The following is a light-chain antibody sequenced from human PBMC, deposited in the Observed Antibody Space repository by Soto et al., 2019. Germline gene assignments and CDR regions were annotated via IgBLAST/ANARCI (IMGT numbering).Light chain of an antibody. CDR2: EVY. CDR3: SSYAGNNNFELR. J-gene: IGLJ1*01. Sequence: QSALTQPPSASGSPGQSVTISCTGTSSDVGDSDYVSWYQQHPGKAPKVMIYEVYKRPSGVPDRFSGSKSGNTASLTVSGLHSVYDADYYCSSYAGNNNFELRFGTGTKLTVL. CDR1: SSDVGDSDY. V-gene: IGLV2-8*01.